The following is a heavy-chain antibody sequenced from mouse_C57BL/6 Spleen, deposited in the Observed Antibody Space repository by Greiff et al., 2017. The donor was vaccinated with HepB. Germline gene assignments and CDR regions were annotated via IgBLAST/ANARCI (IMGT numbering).Heavy chain of an antibody. J-gene: IGHJ3*01. CDR2: IDPEDGET. Sequence: EVQLQQSGAELVKPGASVKLSCTASGFNIKDYYMHWVKQRTEQGLEWIGRIDPEDGETKYATKFQGKATITADTSSNTAYLQLSSLTSEDTAVYYGARDYGGFAYWGQGTLVTVSA. CDR1: GFNIKDYY. CDR3: ARDYGGFAY. V-gene: IGHV14-2*01. D-gene: IGHD1-1*02.